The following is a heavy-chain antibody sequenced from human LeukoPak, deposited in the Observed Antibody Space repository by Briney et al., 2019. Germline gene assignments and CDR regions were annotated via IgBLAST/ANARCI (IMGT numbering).Heavy chain of an antibody. V-gene: IGHV4-34*01. Sequence: ASETLSLTCAVYGGSFSGYYWSWIRQPPGKGLEWIGEINHSGSTNYNPSLKSRVTISVDTSKNQFSLKLSSVTAADTAVYYCARGAVWSGYNYWGQGTLVTVSS. CDR1: GGSFSGYY. D-gene: IGHD3-3*01. J-gene: IGHJ4*02. CDR3: ARGAVWSGYNY. CDR2: INHSGST.